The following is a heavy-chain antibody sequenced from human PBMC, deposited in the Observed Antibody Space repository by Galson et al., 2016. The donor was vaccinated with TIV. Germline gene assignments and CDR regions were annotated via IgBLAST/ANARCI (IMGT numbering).Heavy chain of an antibody. CDR3: AKEFVDSRQLDEIGTAATSFDS. Sequence: SLRLSCAASGFSITNYGIHWVRQSPGRGLEAVGILRYNGNSNYYLESVKGRFTMSRDTSKNTLHLQMYSLRPEDTAVYYCAKEFVDSRQLDEIGTAATSFDSWGQGTLVTVSS. CDR2: LRYNGNSN. D-gene: IGHD2-15*01. CDR1: GFSITNYG. V-gene: IGHV3-30*02. J-gene: IGHJ4*02.